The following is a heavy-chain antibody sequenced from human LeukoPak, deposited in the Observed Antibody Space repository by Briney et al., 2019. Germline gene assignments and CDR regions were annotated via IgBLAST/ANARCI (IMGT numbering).Heavy chain of an antibody. CDR2: ISYDGSNK. Sequence: GRALRLSCAASGFTFSSYAMHWVRQAPGKGLKWVAVISYDGSNKYYADSVKGRFTISRDNSKNTLYLQMNSLRAEDTAVYYCARDLNWGDSSLWGQGTLVTVSS. CDR1: GFTFSSYA. J-gene: IGHJ4*02. CDR3: ARDLNWGDSSL. D-gene: IGHD7-27*01. V-gene: IGHV3-30-3*01.